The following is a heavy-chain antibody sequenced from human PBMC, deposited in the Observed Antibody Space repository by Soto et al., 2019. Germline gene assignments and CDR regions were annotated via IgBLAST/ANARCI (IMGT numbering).Heavy chain of an antibody. CDR3: ARVRPGVEAWFYP. CDR2: ISAYTDTP. CDR1: GYTFTNFA. Sequence: PRAKASSKASGYTFTNFAFTWARRSPGQGLGWMGWISAYTDTPNYAQKFQGRVTMTIDTSTSTAYMDLRSLTSDDTPVYFCARVRPGVEAWFYPCGQGTLATVYS. D-gene: IGHD2-2*01. V-gene: IGHV1-18*01. J-gene: IGHJ5*02.